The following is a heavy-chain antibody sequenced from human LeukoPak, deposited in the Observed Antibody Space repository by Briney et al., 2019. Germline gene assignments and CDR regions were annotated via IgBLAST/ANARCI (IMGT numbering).Heavy chain of an antibody. D-gene: IGHD3-10*01. CDR3: AGVLLSWGVTRHFDY. Sequence: SETLSLTCTVSGGSISSSSYYWGWIRQPPGKGLEWIGSIYYSGSTYYSPSLKSRVTISLDTSRNQFSLKLNSVTAADTAVYYCAGVLLSWGVTRHFDYWGQGTLVTVSS. CDR1: GGSISSSSYY. J-gene: IGHJ4*02. V-gene: IGHV4-39*07. CDR2: IYYSGST.